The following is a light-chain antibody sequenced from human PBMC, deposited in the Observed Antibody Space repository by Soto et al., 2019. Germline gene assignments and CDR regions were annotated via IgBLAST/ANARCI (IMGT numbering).Light chain of an antibody. Sequence: QSALTQPPSASGSLGQSVTISCTGTRSDIGGYNFVSWYRQPPGTAPKVVIDDVSKPPSGVPDRFSGSKSGNTASLTVSRLQADDEDDYYCSSYAGSHAVIFGGGTKLTVL. CDR1: RSDIGGYNF. CDR2: DVS. CDR3: SSYAGSHAVI. V-gene: IGLV2-8*01. J-gene: IGLJ2*01.